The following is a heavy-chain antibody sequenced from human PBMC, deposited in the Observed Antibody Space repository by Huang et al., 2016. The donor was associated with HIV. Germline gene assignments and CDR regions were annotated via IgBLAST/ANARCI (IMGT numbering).Heavy chain of an antibody. J-gene: IGHJ4*02. Sequence: QVKLVASGGGVVQPGGYLRLSCAASGFNFSSYGMHCVRQAPGKWLEWVACIRYDVSYKYYADSVKGRLTISIDNSKNTLYLQMNSLRAEDTAVYYCAKEGSRGDFYYFDYWGQGTLVTVSS. V-gene: IGHV3-30*02. CDR3: AKEGSRGDFYYFDY. CDR2: IRYDVSYK. CDR1: GFNFSSYG. D-gene: IGHD4-17*01.